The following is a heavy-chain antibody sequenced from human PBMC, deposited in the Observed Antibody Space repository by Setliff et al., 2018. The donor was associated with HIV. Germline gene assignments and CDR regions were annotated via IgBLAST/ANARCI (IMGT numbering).Heavy chain of an antibody. CDR1: GASISSHY. CDR2: IYSTGST. Sequence: SETLSLTCTVSGASISSHYWSWIRQSPGRELEWIGYIYSTGSTNYNPSLQSRVSISMDASKNNFSLKVTSVTSADTAVYYCAKGAGFYGDYTFDYWGQGHLVTVSS. CDR3: AKGAGFYGDYTFDY. J-gene: IGHJ4*02. D-gene: IGHD4-17*01. V-gene: IGHV4-59*11.